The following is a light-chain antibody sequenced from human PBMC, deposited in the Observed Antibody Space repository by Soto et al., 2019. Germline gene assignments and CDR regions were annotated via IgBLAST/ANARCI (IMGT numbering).Light chain of an antibody. J-gene: IGKJ1*01. CDR1: QIISSW. V-gene: IGKV1-5*03. Sequence: DIQMTQSPSTLSASVGDRVTITCRASQIISSWLAWYQQKPGKAPKLLIYRAPSLESGAPSRISGSGSGTEFTLTITSLQPDDFATYYGQQYNSYSRTFGQGTKVDIK. CDR2: RAP. CDR3: QQYNSYSRT.